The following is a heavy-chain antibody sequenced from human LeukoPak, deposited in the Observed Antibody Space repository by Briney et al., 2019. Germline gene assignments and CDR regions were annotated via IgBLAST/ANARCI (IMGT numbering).Heavy chain of an antibody. CDR3: TRVAGDSSGWYAISLDY. V-gene: IGHV3-49*04. CDR2: IRSKAHGGTV. CDR1: GFTFGDYG. D-gene: IGHD6-19*01. J-gene: IGHJ4*02. Sequence: GGSLRLSCTTSGFTFGDYGMSWVRQAPGKGLEWVGFIRSKAHGGTVEYAASVKGRFDISRDDSKSIVYLQMNSLKTEDTAVYYCTRVAGDSSGWYAISLDYWGQGTLVTVSS.